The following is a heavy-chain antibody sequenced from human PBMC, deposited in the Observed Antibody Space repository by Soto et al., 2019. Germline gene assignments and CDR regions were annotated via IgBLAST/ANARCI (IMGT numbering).Heavy chain of an antibody. CDR3: EAEMTFGKLSVV. CDR2: IFPKFGTT. D-gene: IGHD3-16*02. Sequence: QVQLVQSGAEVKKPGSSVKVSCKASGDTDTNYVISWVRQAPGQGLEWMGGIFPKFGTTYSAQKLQDRLKITADESTSTVYMQLSSLRINDTSVYYCEAEMTFGKLSVVWGQGTTVTVSS. V-gene: IGHV1-69*01. J-gene: IGHJ6*02. CDR1: GDTDTNYV.